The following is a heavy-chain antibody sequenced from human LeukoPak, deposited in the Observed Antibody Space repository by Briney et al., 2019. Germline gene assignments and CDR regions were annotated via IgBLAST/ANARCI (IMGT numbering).Heavy chain of an antibody. Sequence: TSETLSLTCTVSGGSISSYYWTWIRQPPGKGLEWIGYIRDSGSTNYNPSLKSRVTISADTDKKQFSLKVRSVTAADTATYFCARDVGAGTDYWGQGILVTVSS. CDR3: ARDVGAGTDY. D-gene: IGHD6-19*01. V-gene: IGHV4-59*01. J-gene: IGHJ4*02. CDR1: GGSISSYY. CDR2: IRDSGST.